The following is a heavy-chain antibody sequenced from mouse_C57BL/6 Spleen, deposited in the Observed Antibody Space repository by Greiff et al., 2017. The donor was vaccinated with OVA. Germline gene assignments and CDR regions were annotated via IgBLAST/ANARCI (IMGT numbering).Heavy chain of an antibody. CDR1: GFTFSDYG. D-gene: IGHD1-2*01. J-gene: IGHJ4*01. Sequence: DVMLVESGGGLVKPGGSLKLSCAASGFTFSDYGMHWVRQAPEKGLEWVAYISSGSSTIYYADTVKGRFTISRDNAKTTLFLQMTSLRSEDTAMYYCARGLRQGGDYWGQGTSVTVSS. V-gene: IGHV5-17*01. CDR3: ARGLRQGGDY. CDR2: ISSGSSTI.